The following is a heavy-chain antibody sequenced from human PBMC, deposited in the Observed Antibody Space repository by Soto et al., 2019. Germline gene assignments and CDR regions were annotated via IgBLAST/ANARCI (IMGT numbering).Heavy chain of an antibody. CDR1: GFTFSSYA. J-gene: IGHJ5*02. CDR3: AKDRGRGYCSSTSCPNWFDP. D-gene: IGHD2-2*01. Sequence: GSLRLSCAASGFTFSSYAMSWVRQAPGKGLEWVSAISGSGGSTYYADSVKGRFTISRDNSKNTLYLQMNSLRAEDTAVYYCAKDRGRGYCSSTSCPNWFDPWGQGTLVTVSS. CDR2: ISGSGGST. V-gene: IGHV3-23*01.